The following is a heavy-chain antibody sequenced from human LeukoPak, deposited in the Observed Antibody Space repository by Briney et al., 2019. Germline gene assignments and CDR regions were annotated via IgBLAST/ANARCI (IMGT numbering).Heavy chain of an antibody. V-gene: IGHV4-39*07. D-gene: IGHD1-26*01. CDR2: IYYNGYT. CDR1: GGSISSSSYY. J-gene: IGHJ4*02. CDR3: ARVRGPGSYFDY. Sequence: SETLSLTCTVSGGSISSSSYYWGWIRQPPGKGLEWIGSIYYNGYTYYNPSLKSRVTISVDTSKNQFSLKLNSVTAADTAVYYCARVRGPGSYFDYWGQGTLVTVSS.